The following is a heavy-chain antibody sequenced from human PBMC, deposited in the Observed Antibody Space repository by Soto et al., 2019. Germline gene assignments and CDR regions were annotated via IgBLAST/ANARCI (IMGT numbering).Heavy chain of an antibody. V-gene: IGHV3-30*04. D-gene: IGHD3-3*01. CDR1: GFIFSSYV. CDR3: VSDTGNDFWGGLTPFDP. J-gene: IGHJ5*02. Sequence: QVQVVESGGGVVQPGTSLRLSCAASGFIFSSYVMHWVRQAPGKGLEWVAVISSDGRHEYYADPVKGRFTISRDNSKNTLYVQMNRLRTEDTAMYYCVSDTGNDFWGGLTPFDPWGQGTLVTVSS. CDR2: ISSDGRHE.